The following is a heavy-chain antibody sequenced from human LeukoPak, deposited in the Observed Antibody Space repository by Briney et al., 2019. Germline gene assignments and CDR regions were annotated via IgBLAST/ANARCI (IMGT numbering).Heavy chain of an antibody. J-gene: IGHJ4*02. D-gene: IGHD3-22*01. CDR3: ARDLAYYYDTSYD. V-gene: IGHV3-21*01. CDR2: IDSSSNYI. CDR1: GFTFNIYT. Sequence: AGGSLRLSCAVSGFTFNIYTMNWVRQAPGKGLEWVSSIDSSSNYIYYADSVKGRFTIFRDNAKNSLYLQMNSLRAEDTAVYYCARDLAYYYDTSYDWGQGTLVTVSS.